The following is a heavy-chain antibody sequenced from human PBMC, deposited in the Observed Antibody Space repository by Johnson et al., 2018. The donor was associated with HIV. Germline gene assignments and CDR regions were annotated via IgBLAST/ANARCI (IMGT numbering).Heavy chain of an antibody. CDR2: ISYDGSNK. CDR1: GFTFRSYA. J-gene: IGHJ3*02. V-gene: IGHV3-30-3*01. D-gene: IGHD3-22*01. CDR3: ARSSGYYGTDAFDI. Sequence: VQLVESGGGVVQPGRSLRLSCAASGFTFRSYAMHWVRQAPGKGLEWVAVISYDGSNKYYADSVKGRFTISRDNSKNTLYLQMNSLRPEDTAVYYCARSSGYYGTDAFDIWGQGTMVTVSS.